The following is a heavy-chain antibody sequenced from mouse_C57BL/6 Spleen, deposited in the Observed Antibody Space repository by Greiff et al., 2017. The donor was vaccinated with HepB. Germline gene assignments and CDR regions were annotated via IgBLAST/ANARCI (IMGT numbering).Heavy chain of an antibody. CDR3: ARQYYGTPFAY. Sequence: VQLKESGPELVKPGASVKIPCKASGYTFTDYNMDWVKQSHGKSLEWIGDINPNNGGTIYNQKFKGKATLTVDKSSSTAYMELRSLTSEDTAVYYCARQYYGTPFAYWGQGTLVTVSA. J-gene: IGHJ3*01. CDR2: INPNNGGT. CDR1: GYTFTDYN. V-gene: IGHV1-18*01. D-gene: IGHD1-1*01.